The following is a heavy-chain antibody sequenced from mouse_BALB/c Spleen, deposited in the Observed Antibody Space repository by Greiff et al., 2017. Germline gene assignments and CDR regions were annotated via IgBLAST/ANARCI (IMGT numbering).Heavy chain of an antibody. D-gene: IGHD2-4*01. Sequence: VKLMESGPELVKPGASVKISCKASGYAFSSSWMNWVKQRPGQGLEWIGRIYPGDGDTNYNGKFKGKATLTADKSSSTAYMQLSSLTSVDSAVYFCARDYDGRKAYFDYWGQGTTLTVSS. CDR1: GYAFSSSW. J-gene: IGHJ2*01. CDR3: ARDYDGRKAYFDY. CDR2: IYPGDGDT. V-gene: IGHV1-82*01.